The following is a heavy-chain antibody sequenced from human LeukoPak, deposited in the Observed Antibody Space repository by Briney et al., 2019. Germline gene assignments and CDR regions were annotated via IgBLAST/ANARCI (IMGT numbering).Heavy chain of an antibody. Sequence: SQTLSLTCAVSGGSISSGDYYWSWIRQPPGKGLERIGYIYYSGSTYYNPSLKSRVTISVDTSKNQFSLKLSSVTAADTAVYYCRVDYYDSSGYFFDYWGQGTLVTVSS. CDR1: GGSISSGDYY. D-gene: IGHD3-22*01. CDR3: RVDYYDSSGYFFDY. CDR2: IYYSGST. J-gene: IGHJ4*02. V-gene: IGHV4-30-4*01.